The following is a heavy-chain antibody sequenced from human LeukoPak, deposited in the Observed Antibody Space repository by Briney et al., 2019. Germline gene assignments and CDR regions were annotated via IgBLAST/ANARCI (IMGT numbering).Heavy chain of an antibody. Sequence: SVKVSCKASGGTFSSYAISWVRQAPGQGLEWMGRIIPILGIANYAQKFQGRVTITADKSTSTAYMELSSLRSEDTAVYYCARDWYCSVGSCYGRARREFDYWGQGTLVTVSS. D-gene: IGHD2-15*01. V-gene: IGHV1-69*04. CDR2: IIPILGIA. CDR1: GGTFSSYA. J-gene: IGHJ4*02. CDR3: ARDWYCSVGSCYGRARREFDY.